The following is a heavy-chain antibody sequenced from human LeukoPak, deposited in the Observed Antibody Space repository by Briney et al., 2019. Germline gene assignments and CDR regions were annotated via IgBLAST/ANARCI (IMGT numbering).Heavy chain of an antibody. CDR1: GGTFSSYA. V-gene: IGHV1-69*05. Sequence: ASVKVSCKASGGTFSSYAVSWVRQAPGQGLEWMGGIIPIFGTANYAQKFQGRVTITTDESTSTAYMELSSLRSEDTAVYYCASGQGNPYYFDYWGQGTLVTVSS. J-gene: IGHJ4*02. CDR3: ASGQGNPYYFDY. CDR2: IIPIFGTA.